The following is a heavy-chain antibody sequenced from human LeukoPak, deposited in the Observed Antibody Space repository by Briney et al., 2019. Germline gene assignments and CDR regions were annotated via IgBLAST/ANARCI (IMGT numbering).Heavy chain of an antibody. V-gene: IGHV3-23*01. D-gene: IGHD1-26*01. CDR3: AKNWGSGCYYLTH. Sequence: GGSLRLSCAASGFTFSSYSMNWVRQAPGKGLEWVSSLTGSGGTTYYADSVRGRFTISRDNSKNTLYLQMNSLRAEDTAVYYCAKNWGSGCYYLTHWGQGTLVTVSS. CDR1: GFTFSSYS. CDR2: LTGSGGTT. J-gene: IGHJ4*02.